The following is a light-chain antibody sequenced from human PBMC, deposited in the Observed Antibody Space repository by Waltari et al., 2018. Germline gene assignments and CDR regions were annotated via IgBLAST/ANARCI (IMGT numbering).Light chain of an antibody. CDR3: QQYYSTPQT. V-gene: IGKV4-1*01. CDR1: QTLLYSSNNKNY. Sequence: DIVMTQSPDPLAVSLGERATINCKSSQTLLYSSNNKNYLAWYQHKSGQPPKLLIYWASTRESGVPDRFSGGGSGTDFTLTISSLQAEDVAVYYCQQYYSTPQTFGQGTKVEIK. J-gene: IGKJ1*01. CDR2: WAS.